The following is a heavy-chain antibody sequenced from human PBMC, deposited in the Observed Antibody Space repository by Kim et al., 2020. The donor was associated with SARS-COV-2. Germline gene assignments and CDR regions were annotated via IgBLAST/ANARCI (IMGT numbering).Heavy chain of an antibody. CDR3: ARGPSSGYYYHSDY. V-gene: IGHV1-69*13. J-gene: IGHJ4*02. CDR2: IIPIFGTA. D-gene: IGHD3-22*01. CDR1: GGTFSSYA. Sequence: SVMVSCKASGGTFSSYAISWVRQAPGQGLEWMGGIIPIFGTANYAQKFQGRVTITADESTSTAYMELSSLRSEDTAVYYCARGPSSGYYYHSDYWGQGTLVTVSS.